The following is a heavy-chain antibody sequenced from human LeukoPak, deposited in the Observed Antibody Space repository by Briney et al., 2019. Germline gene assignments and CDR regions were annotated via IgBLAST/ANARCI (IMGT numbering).Heavy chain of an antibody. Sequence: ASVKVSCKASGYTFTGYYMHWVRQAPGQGLEWMGWINPNSGGTNYAQKFQGRVTMTRDTSISTAYMELSRLRSDDTAVYYCARDGEDGYNAYYYYGMDVWGLGTTVTVSS. D-gene: IGHD5-24*01. J-gene: IGHJ6*02. CDR3: ARDGEDGYNAYYYYGMDV. CDR1: GYTFTGYY. V-gene: IGHV1-2*02. CDR2: INPNSGGT.